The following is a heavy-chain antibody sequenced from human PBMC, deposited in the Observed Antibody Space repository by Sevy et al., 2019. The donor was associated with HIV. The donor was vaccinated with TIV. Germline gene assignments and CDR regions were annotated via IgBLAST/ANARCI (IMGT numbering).Heavy chain of an antibody. J-gene: IGHJ4*02. Sequence: ASVKVSCKVSGYTLTELSMHWVRQAPGKGLEWVGTFDPEDGKRIYAKKFKGRLTMTEDTSTETAYMELNSLRSDETAVYYCATTKDYYDSSGYPVDYWGQGTQVTVSS. D-gene: IGHD3-22*01. CDR3: ATTKDYYDSSGYPVDY. V-gene: IGHV1-24*01. CDR2: FDPEDGKR. CDR1: GYTLTELS.